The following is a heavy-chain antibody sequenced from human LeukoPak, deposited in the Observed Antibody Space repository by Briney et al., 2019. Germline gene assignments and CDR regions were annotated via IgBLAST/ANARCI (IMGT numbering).Heavy chain of an antibody. CDR3: ARDGGYSYGTYFDY. J-gene: IGHJ4*02. D-gene: IGHD5-18*01. V-gene: IGHV1-69*05. CDR1: GGTFSSYA. Sequence: RASVKVSCMASGGTFSSYAISWVRQAPGQGLEWMGGIIPIFGTANYAQKFQGRVTITTDESTSTAYMELSSLRSEDTAVYYCARDGGYSYGTYFDYWGQGTLVTVSS. CDR2: IIPIFGTA.